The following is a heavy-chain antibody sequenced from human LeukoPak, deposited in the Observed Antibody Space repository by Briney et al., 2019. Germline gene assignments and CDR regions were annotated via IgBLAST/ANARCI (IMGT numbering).Heavy chain of an antibody. CDR3: ARAVRGYSYGYFDY. CDR1: GGSISSSNW. CDR2: IYYSGSA. V-gene: IGHV4-4*02. D-gene: IGHD5-18*01. J-gene: IGHJ4*02. Sequence: SETLSLTCAVSGGSISSSNWWSWVRQPPGKGLEWIGSIYYSGSAYYNPSLKSRVTISVDTSKNQFSLKLSSVTAADTAVYYCARAVRGYSYGYFDYWGQGTLVTVSS.